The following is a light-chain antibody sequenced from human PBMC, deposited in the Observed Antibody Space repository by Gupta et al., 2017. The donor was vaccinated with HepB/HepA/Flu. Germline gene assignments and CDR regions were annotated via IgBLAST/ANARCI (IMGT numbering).Light chain of an antibody. CDR3: SSYTSSSTLYVV. V-gene: IGLV2-14*03. J-gene: IGLJ2*01. CDR2: DVS. Sequence: QSALTQPASVSWSPGQSITLPCPGTSRDLGGYNYVSWYQQHPGKAPKLMIYDVSNRPSGVSSRFSGSKSGNTASLTISGLQAEDEADYYCSSYTSSSTLYVVFGGGTKLTVL. CDR1: SRDLGGYNY.